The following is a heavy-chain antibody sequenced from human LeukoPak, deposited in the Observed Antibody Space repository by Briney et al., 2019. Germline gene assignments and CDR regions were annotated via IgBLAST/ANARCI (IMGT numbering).Heavy chain of an antibody. Sequence: PGGSLRLSCAASGFTFSDYYMSWIRQAPGKGLEWVSYITSSGSTIYYPDSVKGRFTVSRDNAKNSLYLQMNSLRAEDTAVYYCARKRDTPMVPFDYWGQGTLVTVSS. D-gene: IGHD5-18*01. CDR3: ARKRDTPMVPFDY. J-gene: IGHJ4*02. V-gene: IGHV3-11*04. CDR2: ITSSGSTI. CDR1: GFTFSDYY.